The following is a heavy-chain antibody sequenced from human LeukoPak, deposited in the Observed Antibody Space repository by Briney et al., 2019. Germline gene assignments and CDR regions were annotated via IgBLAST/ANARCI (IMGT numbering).Heavy chain of an antibody. CDR2: INIGGTNT. V-gene: IGHV3-11*01. J-gene: IGHJ5*02. CDR1: GFTFNDYH. CDR3: ATDGAGFDT. Sequence: GGSLRLSCAASGFTFNDYHMSWIRQAPGKGLEWLSYINIGGTNTHYADSVKGRFTISRDNAKKSLYLEMNNLRAEDTAVYYCATDGAGFDTWGQGVLVTVSS.